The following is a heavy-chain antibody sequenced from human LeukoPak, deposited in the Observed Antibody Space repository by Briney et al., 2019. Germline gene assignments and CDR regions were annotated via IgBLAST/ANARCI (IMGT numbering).Heavy chain of an antibody. CDR1: GFTFSDYW. J-gene: IGHJ4*02. D-gene: IGHD6-6*01. CDR2: ISYDGSNK. CDR3: ARASSVSIAASFDY. Sequence: PGGSLRLSCAASGFTFSDYWMSWVRQAPGKGLEWVAVISYDGSNKYYADSVKGRFTISRDNSKNTLYLQMNSLRAEDTAVYYCARASSVSIAASFDYWGQGTLVTVSS. V-gene: IGHV3-30-3*01.